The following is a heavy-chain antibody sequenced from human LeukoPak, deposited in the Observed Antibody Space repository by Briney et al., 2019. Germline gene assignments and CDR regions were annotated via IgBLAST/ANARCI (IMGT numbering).Heavy chain of an antibody. CDR3: ARGPYYYDSSAIYFDY. CDR2: IYYSGIT. CDR1: GGSISSSSYY. Sequence: AETLCLTCTVSGGSISSSSYYWGGIRQPPGKGLEWIGSIYYSGITYYNPSLKCRVTISVDTSKNQFSLQLSSVTAADTAVYYCARGPYYYDSSAIYFDYWGQGTLVTVSS. V-gene: IGHV4-39*01. J-gene: IGHJ4*02. D-gene: IGHD3-22*01.